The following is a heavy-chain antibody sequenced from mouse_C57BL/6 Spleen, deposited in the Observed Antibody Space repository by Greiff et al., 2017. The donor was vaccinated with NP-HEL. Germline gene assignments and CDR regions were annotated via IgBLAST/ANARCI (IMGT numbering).Heavy chain of an antibody. V-gene: IGHV1-18*01. J-gene: IGHJ4*01. D-gene: IGHD1-1*02. CDR3: AGGYDAMDY. Sequence: VQLQQSGPELVKPGASVKIPCKASGYTFTDYNMDWVKQSHGKSLEWIGDINPNNGGTIYNQKFKGKATLTVDKSSSTAYMELRSLTSEDTAVYYCAGGYDAMDYWGQGTSVTVSS. CDR1: GYTFTDYN. CDR2: INPNNGGT.